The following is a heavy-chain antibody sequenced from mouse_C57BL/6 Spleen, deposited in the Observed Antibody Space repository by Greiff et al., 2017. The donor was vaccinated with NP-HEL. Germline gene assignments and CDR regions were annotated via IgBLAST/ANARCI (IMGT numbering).Heavy chain of an antibody. V-gene: IGHV14-4*01. Sequence: VQLKESGAELVRPGASVKLSCTASGFNIKDDYMHWVKQRPEQGLEWIGWIAPENGDTASASKFQGKATITADTSSNTAYLQLSSLTSEDTAVYYCTTRIYTFAYWGQGTLVTVSA. CDR3: TTRIYTFAY. J-gene: IGHJ3*01. CDR1: GFNIKDDY. D-gene: IGHD2-1*01. CDR2: IAPENGDT.